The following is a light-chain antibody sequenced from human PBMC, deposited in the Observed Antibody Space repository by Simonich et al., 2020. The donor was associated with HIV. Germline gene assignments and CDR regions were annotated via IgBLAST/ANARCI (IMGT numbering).Light chain of an antibody. J-gene: IGKJ2*01. CDR3: QQSYITRT. CDR1: QGISSA. CDR2: DAS. V-gene: IGKV1-13*02. Sequence: AIQLTQSPSSLSASVGDRVTITCRASQGISSALTWYQQKPGKAPKLLIYDASSLESGVPSRFSGSGSGTDFTLTISSLQPEDSATYYCQQSYITRTFGQGTKLDIK.